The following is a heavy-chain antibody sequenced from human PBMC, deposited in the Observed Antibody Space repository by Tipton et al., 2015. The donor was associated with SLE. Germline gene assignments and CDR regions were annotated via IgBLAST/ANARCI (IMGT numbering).Heavy chain of an antibody. CDR2: INHSGST. J-gene: IGHJ4*02. CDR1: GGSFSGYY. CDR3: ARPYPSFDY. Sequence: LRLSCAVYGGSFSGYYWSWIRQPPGKGLEWIGEINHSGSTNYNPSLKSRVTISVDTSKNQFSLKLSSVTAADTAVYYCARPYPSFDYWGQGTLVTVSS. V-gene: IGHV4-34*01.